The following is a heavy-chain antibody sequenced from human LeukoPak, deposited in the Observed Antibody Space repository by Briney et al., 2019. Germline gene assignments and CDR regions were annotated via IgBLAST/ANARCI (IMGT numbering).Heavy chain of an antibody. Sequence: GGSLRLSCAASGFTFSSYSMNWVREAPGKGLEWVSSISSSSGYIYYADSVKGRFTISRDNAKNSLYLQMNSLRAEDTAVYYCARDKAAAGNRPFGAFDIWGQGTMVTVSS. J-gene: IGHJ3*02. CDR1: GFTFSSYS. V-gene: IGHV3-21*01. CDR3: ARDKAAAGNRPFGAFDI. D-gene: IGHD6-13*01. CDR2: ISSSSGYI.